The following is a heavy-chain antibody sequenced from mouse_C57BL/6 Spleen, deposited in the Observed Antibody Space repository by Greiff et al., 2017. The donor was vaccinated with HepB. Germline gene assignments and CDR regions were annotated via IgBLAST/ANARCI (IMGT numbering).Heavy chain of an antibody. CDR3: ARIGLIDY. CDR1: GYTFTSYW. D-gene: IGHD2-4*01. V-gene: IGHV1-69*01. CDR2: IDPSDSYT. Sequence: VQLQQPGAELVMPGASVKLSCKASGYTFTSYWMHWVKQRPGQGLEWIGEIDPSDSYTNYNQKFKGKSTLTVDKSSSTAYMQLSSLTSEDSAVYYCARIGLIDYWGQGTSVTVSS. J-gene: IGHJ4*01.